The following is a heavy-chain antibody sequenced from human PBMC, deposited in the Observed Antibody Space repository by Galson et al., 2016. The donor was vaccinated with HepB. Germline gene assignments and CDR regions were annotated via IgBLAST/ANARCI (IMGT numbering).Heavy chain of an antibody. CDR1: GFTFSGSP. CDR3: ARHVDGQQLVH. V-gene: IGHV3-73*01. Sequence: LRLPCAASGFTFSGSPIHWVRQASGRGLEWLGRIRSKPNNYETAYAASVKGRFTLSRDDSKNMTYLQMNSLETGDTAVYYCARHVDGQQLVHWGQGTLVTVSS. J-gene: IGHJ4*02. CDR2: IRSKPNNYET. D-gene: IGHD6-13*01.